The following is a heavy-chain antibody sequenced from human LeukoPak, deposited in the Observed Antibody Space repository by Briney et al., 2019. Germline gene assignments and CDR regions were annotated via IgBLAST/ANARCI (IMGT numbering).Heavy chain of an antibody. D-gene: IGHD2-2*01. J-gene: IGHJ6*02. CDR1: GFTVSSNY. V-gene: IGHV3-66*01. Sequence: GGSLRLSWAASGFTVSSNYMNWVRQAPGKGLEWVSVMYSGGSTFYGDSVKGRFTISRDNSMNTLYLQMNSLSVDDTAVYYCAREQVVVGRGYYGMDAWGQGTTVTVSS. CDR3: AREQVVVGRGYYGMDA. CDR2: MYSGGST.